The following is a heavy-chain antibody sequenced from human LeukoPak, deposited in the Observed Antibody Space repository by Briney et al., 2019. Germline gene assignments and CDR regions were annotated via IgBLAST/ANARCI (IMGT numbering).Heavy chain of an antibody. CDR3: VSRGYSYGRRDLFDY. D-gene: IGHD5-18*01. V-gene: IGHV1-18*01. CDR1: GYTFTSYG. Sequence: GASVKVSCKASGYTFTSYGISWVRQAPGQGLEWMGWISAYNGNTNYAQKLQGRVTMTTDTSTSTAYMELRSLRSDDTAVYYCVSRGYSYGRRDLFDYWGQGTLVTVSS. J-gene: IGHJ4*02. CDR2: ISAYNGNT.